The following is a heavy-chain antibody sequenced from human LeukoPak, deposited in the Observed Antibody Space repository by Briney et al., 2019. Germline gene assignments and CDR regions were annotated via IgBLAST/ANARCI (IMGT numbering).Heavy chain of an antibody. D-gene: IGHD2-21*01. CDR3: ARGIPIPATHPIDY. V-gene: IGHV3-33*08. CDR2: IWYDGSHK. CDR1: GFTFTSYG. J-gene: IGHJ4*02. Sequence: GGSLRLSCAASGFTFTSYGTHWVRQAPGKGLEWVAMIWYDGSHKKYADSVEGRFSISRGTSKNTLYLQMNSLRADDTAVYYCARGIPIPATHPIDYWGQGSLVTVSS.